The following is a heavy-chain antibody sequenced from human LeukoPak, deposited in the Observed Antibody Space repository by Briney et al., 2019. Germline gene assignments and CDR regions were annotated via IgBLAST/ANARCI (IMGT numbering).Heavy chain of an antibody. CDR2: INHSGST. CDR1: GGSFSGYY. Sequence: SEALSLTCAVYGGSFSGYYWSWIRQPPGKGLEWIGEINHSGSTNYNPSLKSRVTISVDTSKNQFSLKLSSVTAADTAVYYCARVGVATISSYFDYWGQVTLVTVSS. J-gene: IGHJ4*02. D-gene: IGHD5-12*01. CDR3: ARVGVATISSYFDY. V-gene: IGHV4-34*01.